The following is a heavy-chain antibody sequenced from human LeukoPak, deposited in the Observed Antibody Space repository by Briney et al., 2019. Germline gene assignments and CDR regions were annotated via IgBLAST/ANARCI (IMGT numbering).Heavy chain of an antibody. CDR1: GGSISSYY. CDR2: IYYSGST. D-gene: IGHD6-13*01. J-gene: IGHJ3*02. V-gene: IGHV4-59*01. Sequence: SETLSLTCSISGGSISSYYWNWIRQPPGKGLDWIGYIYYSGSTNYNPSLKSRVTISVDTSKNQFSLKLSSVTAADTAVYYCARGWSRDAFDIWGQGTMVTVSS. CDR3: ARGWSRDAFDI.